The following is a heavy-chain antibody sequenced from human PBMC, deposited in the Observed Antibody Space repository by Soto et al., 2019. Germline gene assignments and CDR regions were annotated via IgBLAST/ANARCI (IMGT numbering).Heavy chain of an antibody. CDR1: GFSLSTSGVG. CDR2: IYWDDDK. J-gene: IGHJ4*02. D-gene: IGHD3-16*01. CDR3: ASSTGEGSFDC. V-gene: IGHV2-5*02. Sequence: QITLKESGPTLVKPTQPLTLTCTFSGFSLSTSGVGVGWIRQPPGKALEWLALIYWDDDKRYSPSLKSRLTIPKDTSENQVGLTMSNMDPVDTATYYCASSTGEGSFDCWGQGTLVTVSS.